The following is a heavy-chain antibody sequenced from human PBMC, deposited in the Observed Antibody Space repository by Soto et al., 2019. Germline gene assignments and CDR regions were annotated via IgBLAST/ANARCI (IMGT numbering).Heavy chain of an antibody. CDR2: IYYSGST. CDR1: GGSLSSGGYY. CDR3: ARDSGLRYGYGMDV. Sequence: QVQLQESGPGLVQPTQTLSLTCTVSGGSLSSGGYYWSWIRQHPGKGLEWIGYIYYSGSTYYNPSLKSRVTIYVDTSKNQFSLKLSSVTAADTVVYYCARDSGLRYGYGMDVWGQGTTVTVSS. V-gene: IGHV4-31*03. J-gene: IGHJ6*02. D-gene: IGHD3-16*01.